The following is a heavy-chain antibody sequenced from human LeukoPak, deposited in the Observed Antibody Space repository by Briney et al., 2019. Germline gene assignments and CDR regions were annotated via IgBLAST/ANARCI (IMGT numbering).Heavy chain of an antibody. D-gene: IGHD6-13*01. Sequence: GGSLRLSCAASGFTFSSYSMNWVRQAPGKGLEWVSCISRSSSYIYYADSVKGRFTISSDNAKNSLYLQMNSLRAEDTAVYYCARDIAATAYPRYFDYWSQGTLVTVSS. CDR3: ARDIAATAYPRYFDY. J-gene: IGHJ4*02. V-gene: IGHV3-21*01. CDR2: ISRSSSYI. CDR1: GFTFSSYS.